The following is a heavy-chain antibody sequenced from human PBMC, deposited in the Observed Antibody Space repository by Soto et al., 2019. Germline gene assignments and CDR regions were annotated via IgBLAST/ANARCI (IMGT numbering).Heavy chain of an antibody. CDR2: IIPIFGTA. CDR1: GGTFSSYA. D-gene: IGHD3-22*01. CDR3: ARAPFPYYYDSSGYYFPTYYFDY. Sequence: SVKVSCKASGGTFSSYAISWVRQAPGQGLEWMGGIIPIFGTANCAQKFQGRVTITADESTSTAYMELSSLRSEDTAVYYCARAPFPYYYDSSGYYFPTYYFDYWGQGTLVTVSS. J-gene: IGHJ4*02. V-gene: IGHV1-69*13.